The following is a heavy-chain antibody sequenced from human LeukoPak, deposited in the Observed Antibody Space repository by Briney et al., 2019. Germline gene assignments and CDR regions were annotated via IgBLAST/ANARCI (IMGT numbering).Heavy chain of an antibody. Sequence: SETLSLTCAVYDGSFSGYNCSWIRQPPGKGLEWIGEINHSGSANYNPSLKSRVTILLDTSKNQFSLNLSSVTAADTAVYYCARRPRGVIIKTWFDSWGQGTLVTVSS. V-gene: IGHV4-34*01. CDR1: DGSFSGYN. CDR2: INHSGSA. D-gene: IGHD3-10*01. J-gene: IGHJ5*01. CDR3: ARRPRGVIIKTWFDS.